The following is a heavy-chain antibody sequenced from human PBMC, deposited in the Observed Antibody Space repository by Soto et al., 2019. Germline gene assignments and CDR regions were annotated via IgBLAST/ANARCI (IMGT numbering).Heavy chain of an antibody. J-gene: IGHJ5*02. CDR2: INPSGGST. CDR3: ARDRRYSSSGLFNWFDP. V-gene: IGHV1-46*01. D-gene: IGHD6-6*01. Sequence: EASVKVSCKASGYTFTSYYMHWVRQAPGQGLEWMGIINPSGGSTSYAQKFQGRVTMTRDTSTSTVYMELSSLRSEDTAVYYCARDRRYSSSGLFNWFDPWGQGTLVTVSS. CDR1: GYTFTSYY.